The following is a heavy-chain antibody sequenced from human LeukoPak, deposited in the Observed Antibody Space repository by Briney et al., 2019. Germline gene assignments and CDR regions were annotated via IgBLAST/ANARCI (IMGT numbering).Heavy chain of an antibody. CDR2: ISGSGGRT. J-gene: IGHJ4*02. V-gene: IGHV3-23*01. D-gene: IGHD3-22*01. CDR3: AKDQYYDSSGNFDY. Sequence: GGSLRLSCAASGFTFSSYAMSWVRQAPGKGLEWASAISGSGGRTYYADSVKGRFTISRDNSKNTLYLQMNSLRAEDTAVYYCAKDQYYDSSGNFDYWGQGTLVTVSS. CDR1: GFTFSSYA.